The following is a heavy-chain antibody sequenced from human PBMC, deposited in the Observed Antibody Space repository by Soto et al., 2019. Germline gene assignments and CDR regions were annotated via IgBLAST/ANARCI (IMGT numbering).Heavy chain of an antibody. CDR2: ISWDGGTT. Sequence: EVQLVESGGGVARPGGSLRLACAASGFTLEDHGMSWFRQAPGKGLEWLSDISWDGGTTVYADSVKGRFTVSRTNAKSSLYLQMNSLKPGDTAFYHCARRSGDQQVCDFWGQGTLVTVSS. CDR3: ARRSGDQQVCDF. J-gene: IGHJ4*02. D-gene: IGHD3-10*01. CDR1: GFTLEDHG. V-gene: IGHV3-20*01.